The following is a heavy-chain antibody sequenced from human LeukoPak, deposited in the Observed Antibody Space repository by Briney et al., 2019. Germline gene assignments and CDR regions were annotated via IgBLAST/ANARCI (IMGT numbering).Heavy chain of an antibody. Sequence: GGSLRLSCAASGFTFSSYGMHWVRQAPGKGLEWVAFIRYGASNKYYADSVKGRFTISRDNAKNSLYLQMNSLRAEDTAVYYCARKNGLDYWGQGTLVTVSS. CDR3: ARKNGLDY. J-gene: IGHJ4*02. CDR1: GFTFSSYG. V-gene: IGHV3-30*02. CDR2: IRYGASNK.